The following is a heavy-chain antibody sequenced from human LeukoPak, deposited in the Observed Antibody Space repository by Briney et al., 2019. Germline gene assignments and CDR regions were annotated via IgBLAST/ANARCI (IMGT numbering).Heavy chain of an antibody. D-gene: IGHD5-24*01. CDR1: GFTFSNYA. V-gene: IGHV3-23*01. Sequence: GGSLRLSCATSGFTFSNYAVSWVRQAPGKGLEWVSSISGSGGTTYYADSVKGRFTISRDNSKNTLYLQMNSLRAEDTAVYYCAKNLRGMATIGGDYWGQGTLVTVSS. CDR3: AKNLRGMATIGGDY. CDR2: ISGSGGTT. J-gene: IGHJ4*02.